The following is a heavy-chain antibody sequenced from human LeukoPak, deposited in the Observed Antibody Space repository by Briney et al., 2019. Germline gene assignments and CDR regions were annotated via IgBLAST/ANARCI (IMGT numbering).Heavy chain of an antibody. CDR2: IIPIFGTA. D-gene: IGHD6-19*01. V-gene: IGHV1-69*05. CDR1: GGTFSSYA. J-gene: IGHJ4*02. CDR3: ATGSYSSGWYGLG. Sequence: SVKVSCKASGGTFSSYAISWVRRAPGQGLEWMGRIIPIFGTANYAQKFQGRVTITTDESTSTAYMELSSLRSEDTAVYYCATGSYSSGWYGLGWGQGTLVTVSS.